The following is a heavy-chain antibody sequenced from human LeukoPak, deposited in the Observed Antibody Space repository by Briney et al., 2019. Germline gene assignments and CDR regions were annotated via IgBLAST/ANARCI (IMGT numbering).Heavy chain of an antibody. J-gene: IGHJ4*02. CDR1: GGSISSYY. Sequence: SETLSLTCTVSGGSISSYYWSWIRQPPGKGLEWIGYIYYSGSTNYNPSLKSRVTISVDTSKNQFSLKLSSVTAADTAVYYCARTMVRGVRPHYFDYWGQGTLVTVSS. D-gene: IGHD3-10*01. CDR3: ARTMVRGVRPHYFDY. CDR2: IYYSGST. V-gene: IGHV4-59*01.